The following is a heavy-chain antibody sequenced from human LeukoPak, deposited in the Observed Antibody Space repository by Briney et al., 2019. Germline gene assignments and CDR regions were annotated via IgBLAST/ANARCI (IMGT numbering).Heavy chain of an antibody. CDR2: IYYSGST. V-gene: IGHV4-31*03. Sequence: SETLSLTCTVSGGSISSGGYYWSWIRQHPGKGLEWIGYIYYSGSTYYNPSLKRRVTISVDTSKNQFSLKLSSVTAADTAVYYCARDSGDTAMVTLDYWGQGTLVTVSS. CDR3: ARDSGDTAMVTLDY. J-gene: IGHJ4*02. D-gene: IGHD5-18*01. CDR1: GGSISSGGYY.